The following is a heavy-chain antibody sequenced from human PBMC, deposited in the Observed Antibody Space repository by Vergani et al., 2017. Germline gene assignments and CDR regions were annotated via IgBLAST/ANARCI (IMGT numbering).Heavy chain of an antibody. V-gene: IGHV4-4*02. D-gene: IGHD2-2*01. CDR1: GGSISSSNW. CDR3: ARDRGYCSSTSGYGGVEDYYYGMDV. J-gene: IGHJ6*02. CDR2: IYHSGST. Sequence: QVQLQESGPGLVKPSGTLSLTCAVSGGSISSSNWWSWVRQPPGKGLEWIGEIYHSGSTNYNPSLKSRVTISVDKSKNQFSLKLSSVTAADTAVYYCARDRGYCSSTSGYGGVEDYYYGMDVWGQGTTVTVSS.